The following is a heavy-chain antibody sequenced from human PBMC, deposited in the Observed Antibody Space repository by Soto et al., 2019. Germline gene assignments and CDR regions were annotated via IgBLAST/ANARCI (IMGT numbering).Heavy chain of an antibody. CDR1: GFSIRHYW. V-gene: IGHV3-74*01. J-gene: IGHJ6*03. Sequence: GRPLRLSCAASGFSIRHYWMYWVRQAPGKGLVWVSRIKSDGSSTTYADSVKSRITVNPDTSKNQFSLHLNSVTPEDTAVYYCAGTTAHQWYYMYGCDKGTTVTVSS. D-gene: IGHD1-7*01. CDR2: IKSDGSST. CDR3: AGTTAHQWYYMYG.